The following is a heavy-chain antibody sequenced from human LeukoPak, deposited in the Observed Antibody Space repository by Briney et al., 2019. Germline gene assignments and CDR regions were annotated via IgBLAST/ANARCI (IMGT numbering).Heavy chain of an antibody. CDR1: GGSIGSYY. J-gene: IGHJ4*02. CDR2: IYYSGST. V-gene: IGHV4-59*08. CDR3: ARGPGGSSSSDFDY. Sequence: SETLSLTCTVSGGSIGSYYWSWIRQPPGKGLEWIGYIYYSGSTNYNPSLKSRVTISVDTSKNQFSLKLSSLTAADTAVYYCARGPGGSSSSDFDYWGQGTLVTVSS. D-gene: IGHD6-6*01.